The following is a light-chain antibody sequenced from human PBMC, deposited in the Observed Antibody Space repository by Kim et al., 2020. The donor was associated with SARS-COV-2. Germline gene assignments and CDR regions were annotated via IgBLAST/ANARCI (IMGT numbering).Light chain of an antibody. Sequence: QSVLTQPPAVSGAPGQRVTISCTGTSSNIGSNYDVHWYQKSPGTAPKLLIYTNDYRPSGVPDRFSASRSGTSASLAITGLQAEDEADYFCQSFDSDLNTSIFGTGTKVTVL. V-gene: IGLV1-40*01. J-gene: IGLJ1*01. CDR2: TND. CDR3: QSFDSDLNTSI. CDR1: SSNIGSNYD.